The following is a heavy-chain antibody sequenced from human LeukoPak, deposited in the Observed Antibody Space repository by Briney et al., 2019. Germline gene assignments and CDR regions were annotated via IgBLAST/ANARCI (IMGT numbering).Heavy chain of an antibody. V-gene: IGHV3-23*01. CDR3: AKPISGGLAVTADWFHP. J-gene: IGHJ5*01. CDR2: INANSGTT. Sequence: GGSLRLSCAASGFTFSRYEMNWVRQPPGKGLEWVSTINANSGTTSYAASVRGRFTISRDNSKNTLYLQLNTLRADDTATYYCAKPISGGLAVTADWFHPRGQGTLVVVSS. D-gene: IGHD6-19*01. CDR1: GFTFSRYE.